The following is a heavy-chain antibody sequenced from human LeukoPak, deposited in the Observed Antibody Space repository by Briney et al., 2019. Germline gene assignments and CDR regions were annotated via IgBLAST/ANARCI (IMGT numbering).Heavy chain of an antibody. D-gene: IGHD6-19*01. CDR2: IYYSGST. V-gene: IGHV4-59*01. CDR3: ARGAPYSSGWYVGVSYYYYGMDV. Sequence: SSETLSLTCTVSGGSISSYYWSWIRQPPGKGLEWIGYIYYSGSTNYNPSLKSRVTISVDTSKNQFSLKLSSVTAADTAVYYCARGAPYSSGWYVGVSYYYYGMDVWGQGTTVTVSS. CDR1: GGSISSYY. J-gene: IGHJ6*02.